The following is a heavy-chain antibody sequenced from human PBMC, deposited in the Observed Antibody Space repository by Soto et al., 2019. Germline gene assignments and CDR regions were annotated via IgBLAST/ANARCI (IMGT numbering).Heavy chain of an antibody. J-gene: IGHJ4*02. D-gene: IGHD4-17*01. CDR2: ISGSGGST. CDR3: AKDQNYYGDYEDY. Sequence: EVQLLESGGGLVQPGGSLRLSCAASGFTFSSYAMSWVRQAPGKGLEWVSAISGSGGSTYYADSVKGRFTISRDNSKNTLYLQMNSLRAEDTALYYCAKDQNYYGDYEDYWGQGTLVTVSS. CDR1: GFTFSSYA. V-gene: IGHV3-23*01.